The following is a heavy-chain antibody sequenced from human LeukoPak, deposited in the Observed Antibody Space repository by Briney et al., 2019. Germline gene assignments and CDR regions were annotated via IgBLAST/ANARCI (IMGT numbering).Heavy chain of an antibody. V-gene: IGHV3-23*01. CDR1: GFTFSSYA. J-gene: IGHJ4*02. CDR3: AKDIKYDLGNSKKNFDY. D-gene: IGHD3/OR15-3a*01. CDR2: ISGSGGST. Sequence: GGSLRLSCAASGFTFSSYAMSWVRQAPGKGLEWVSAISGSGGSTYYADAVKGRFTISRDNSKNTVFLQMNSLRAEDTAVYYCAKDIKYDLGNSKKNFDYWGQGTQVTVSS.